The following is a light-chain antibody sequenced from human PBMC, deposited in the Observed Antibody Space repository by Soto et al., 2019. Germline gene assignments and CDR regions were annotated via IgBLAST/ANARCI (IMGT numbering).Light chain of an antibody. Sequence: QSVLTQPPSVSAAPGQKVTISCSGSSSNIGNNYVSWYQHLPGTAPKLLIYDNNERPSGVPDRFSGSKSGTSATLGITGLQTGDDADYYCGTWDSSLSAGVFVGGTKVTV. J-gene: IGLJ3*02. CDR1: SSNIGNNY. V-gene: IGLV1-51*01. CDR2: DNN. CDR3: GTWDSSLSAGV.